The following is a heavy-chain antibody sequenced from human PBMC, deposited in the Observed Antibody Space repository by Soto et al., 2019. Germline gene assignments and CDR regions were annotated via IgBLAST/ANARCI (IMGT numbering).Heavy chain of an antibody. CDR2: IGAAGDT. Sequence: GGSLRLSCTASGFTFNNYDMHWVRQATGKGLERLSGIGAAGDTYYPGAVNGRFTISRDNARNSLYLQMNSLSAADTAVYYCVRGVLGPGDYYYGMDVWGQGTTVTVSS. CDR3: VRGVLGPGDYYYGMDV. D-gene: IGHD2-8*02. CDR1: GFTFNNYD. V-gene: IGHV3-13*01. J-gene: IGHJ6*02.